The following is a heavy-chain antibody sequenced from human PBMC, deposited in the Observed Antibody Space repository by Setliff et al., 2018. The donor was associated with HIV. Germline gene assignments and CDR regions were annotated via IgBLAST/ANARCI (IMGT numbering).Heavy chain of an antibody. CDR3: ARWGSGSWYYFNY. J-gene: IGHJ4*02. D-gene: IGHD1-26*01. CDR1: GFIFSAYT. CDR2: IRQDGTDK. V-gene: IGHV3-7*01. Sequence: GGSLRLSCGASGFIFSAYTMVWVRQAPGKGLEWVAKIRQDGTDKYYVDSVKGRFTISRDNANNLVYLQMNSLRVEDTAVYFCARWGSGSWYYFNYWGQGTLVTVSS.